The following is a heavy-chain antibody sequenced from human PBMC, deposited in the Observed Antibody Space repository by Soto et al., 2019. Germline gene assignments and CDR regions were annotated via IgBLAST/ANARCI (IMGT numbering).Heavy chain of an antibody. CDR3: ARAPLLPPFDY. CDR2: INPSGGST. Sequence: QVQLVQSGAEVKKPGASVKVSCKASGYTFTSYYMHWVRQAPGQGLEWMGIINPSGGSTSYAQKFQGRVTMNRDTSTRTVYMELSSLRSEDTAVYYCARAPLLPPFDYWGQGTLVTVSS. J-gene: IGHJ4*02. CDR1: GYTFTSYY. V-gene: IGHV1-46*01.